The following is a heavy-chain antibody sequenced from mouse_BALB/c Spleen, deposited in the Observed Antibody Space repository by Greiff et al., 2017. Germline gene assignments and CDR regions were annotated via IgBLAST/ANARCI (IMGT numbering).Heavy chain of an antibody. J-gene: IGHJ3*01. CDR1: GFNIKDTY. CDR2: IDPANGNT. CDR3: AYYYGSSFAY. Sequence: VQLQQSGAELVKPGASVKLSCTACGFNIKDTYMHWVKQRPEQGLEWIGRIDPANGNTKYDPKFQGKATITADTSSNTAYLQLSSLTSEDTAVYYCAYYYGSSFAYWGQGTLVTVSA. D-gene: IGHD1-1*01. V-gene: IGHV14-3*02.